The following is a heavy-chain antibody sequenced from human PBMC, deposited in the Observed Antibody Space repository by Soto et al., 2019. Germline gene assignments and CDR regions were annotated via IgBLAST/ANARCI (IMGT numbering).Heavy chain of an antibody. CDR2: IYYSGST. CDR1: GGSVSSGSYY. V-gene: IGHV4-61*01. D-gene: IGHD6-19*01. J-gene: IGHJ4*02. Sequence: SETLSLTCTVSGGSVSSGSYYWSWIRQPPGKGLEWIGYIYYSGSTNYNPSLKSRVTISVDTSKNQFSLKLSSVTAADTAVYYCARYKAGFRVAGLDYWGQGTLVTVS. CDR3: ARYKAGFRVAGLDY.